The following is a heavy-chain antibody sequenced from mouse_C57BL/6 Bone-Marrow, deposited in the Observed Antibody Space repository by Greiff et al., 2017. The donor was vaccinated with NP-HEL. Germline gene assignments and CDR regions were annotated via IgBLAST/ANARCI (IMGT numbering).Heavy chain of an antibody. Sequence: QVQLKESGPELVKPGASVKISCKASGYAFSSSWMNWVKQRPGKGLEWIGRIYPGDGDTNYNGKFKGKATLTADKSSSTAYMQLSSLTSEDSAVYFCELRPPTSAYWGQGTLVTVSA. CDR2: IYPGDGDT. J-gene: IGHJ3*01. CDR1: GYAFSSSW. D-gene: IGHD2-4*01. V-gene: IGHV1-82*01. CDR3: ELRPPTSAY.